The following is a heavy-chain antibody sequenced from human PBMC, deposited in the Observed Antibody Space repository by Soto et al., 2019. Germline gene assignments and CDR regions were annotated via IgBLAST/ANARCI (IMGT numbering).Heavy chain of an antibody. CDR1: GGTFRNSA. CDR2: IMPSFRTP. D-gene: IGHD1-1*01. CDR3: ARDNDRPQLGGNYYYILDV. Sequence: QVQLEQSGPEVKKPGSSVKVSCKASGGTFRNSAISWVRQAPGQGREWMGGIMPSFRTPDYAQKFQGRVTITADESASTAYMELTGLRSDDTAVYYCARDNDRPQLGGNYYYILDVWGHGTTVTVSS. J-gene: IGHJ6*02. V-gene: IGHV1-69*12.